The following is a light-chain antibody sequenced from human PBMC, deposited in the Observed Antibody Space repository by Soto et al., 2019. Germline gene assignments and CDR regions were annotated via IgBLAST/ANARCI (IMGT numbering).Light chain of an antibody. Sequence: DIQMTQAPASRSASVGDRVTITCRASQGIIIWLAWYQKKPGKAPNLLIYAASSLQSGVPSRFSGSESGTDFTLTISSLQPEDCAIYFCQQANSFPITFGQGTRLEI. CDR2: AAS. CDR3: QQANSFPIT. J-gene: IGKJ5*01. V-gene: IGKV1-12*01. CDR1: QGIIIW.